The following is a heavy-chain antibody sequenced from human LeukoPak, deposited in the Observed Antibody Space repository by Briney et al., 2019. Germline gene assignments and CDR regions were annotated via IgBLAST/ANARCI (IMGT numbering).Heavy chain of an antibody. CDR1: GGSISSSSYY. V-gene: IGHV4-39*07. CDR3: ATGDSSGSYLNYFDY. D-gene: IGHD3-22*01. Sequence: SETLSLTCTVSGGSISSSSYYWSWIRQPPGKGLEWIGEINHSGSTNYNPSLKSRVTISVDTSKNQFSLKLSSVTAADTAVYYCATGDSSGSYLNYFDYWGQGTLVTVSS. CDR2: INHSGST. J-gene: IGHJ4*02.